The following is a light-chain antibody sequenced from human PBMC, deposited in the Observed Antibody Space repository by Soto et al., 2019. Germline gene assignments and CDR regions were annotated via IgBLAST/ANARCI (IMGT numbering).Light chain of an antibody. CDR1: QSIANY. Sequence: DIQMTQAPLLSASVGDRVTITCRASQSIANYLNWYQHKPGQAPKVLIYAASSLQSGVPSRFSGSGSGTDFTLTISSLQPEDFATYYCQQSYGPPYTFGQGTKLEIK. CDR2: AAS. CDR3: QQSYGPPYT. V-gene: IGKV1-39*01. J-gene: IGKJ2*01.